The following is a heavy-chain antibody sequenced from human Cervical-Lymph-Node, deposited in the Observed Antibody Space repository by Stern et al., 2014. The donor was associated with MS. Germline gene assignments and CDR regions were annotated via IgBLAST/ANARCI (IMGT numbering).Heavy chain of an antibody. V-gene: IGHV3-23*04. CDR2: ISGSGGST. D-gene: IGHD3-9*01. J-gene: IGHJ4*02. CDR3: AQDRLYFDWPLDY. Sequence: EVQLVESGGGLVQPGGSLRLSCAASGFTFSSYAMSWVRQAPGKGLEWVSAISGSGGSTYYAASVKGRFPISRDNSKNPLYLQMNSLRAEDTAVYYCAQDRLYFDWPLDYWGQGTLVTVSS. CDR1: GFTFSSYA.